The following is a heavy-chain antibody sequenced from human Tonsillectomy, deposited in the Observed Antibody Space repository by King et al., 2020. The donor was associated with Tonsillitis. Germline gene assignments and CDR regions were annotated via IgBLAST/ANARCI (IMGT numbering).Heavy chain of an antibody. CDR1: RGSISSYY. CDR3: AKSGGSGTYAYYSGMDV. CDR2: IYYTGST. D-gene: IGHD3-10*01. Sequence: QLQESGPGLVKPSETLSLTCTVSRGSISSYYWSWIRQPPGKGLEWIAYIYYTGSTNYNPSLKSRVTISLDTSKNQFSLKLSPVTAADTAVYYCAKSGGSGTYAYYSGMDVWGTGTTVTVSS. V-gene: IGHV4-59*01. J-gene: IGHJ6*04.